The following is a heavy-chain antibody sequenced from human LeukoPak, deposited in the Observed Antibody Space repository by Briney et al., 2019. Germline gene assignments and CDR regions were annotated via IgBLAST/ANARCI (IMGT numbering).Heavy chain of an antibody. CDR2: IWYDGSNK. Sequence: GGSLRLSCAASGFTFSNYGMHWVRQAPGKGLEWVAFIWYDGSNKYYADSVKGRFTISRDNSKNTLYPKMNSLTAEDTAVYYCARGEWELSDYWGQGTLVTVSS. V-gene: IGHV3-30*02. CDR3: ARGEWELSDY. CDR1: GFTFSNYG. J-gene: IGHJ4*02. D-gene: IGHD1-26*01.